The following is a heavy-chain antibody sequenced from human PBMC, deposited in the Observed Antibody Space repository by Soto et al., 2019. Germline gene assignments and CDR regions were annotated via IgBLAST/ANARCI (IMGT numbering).Heavy chain of an antibody. CDR1: GGTFSSYA. V-gene: IGHV1-69*01. Sequence: QVQLVQSGAEVKKPGSSVKVSCKASGGTFSSYAISWVRQAPGQGLEWMGGTIPIFGTANYAQKFQGRVTITADESTSTAYMELSSLRSEDTAVYYCASGAGRGIAVAGHAGYWGQGTLVTVSS. J-gene: IGHJ4*02. CDR2: TIPIFGTA. CDR3: ASGAGRGIAVAGHAGY. D-gene: IGHD6-19*01.